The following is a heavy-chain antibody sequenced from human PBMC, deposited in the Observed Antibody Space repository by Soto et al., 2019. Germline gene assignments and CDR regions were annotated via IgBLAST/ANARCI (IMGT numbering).Heavy chain of an antibody. CDR3: ARVGTTGTMGDNWFDP. Sequence: PSETLSLTCAVSGGSISSSNWWSWVRQPPGKGLEWIGEIYHSGSTNYNPSLKSRVTISVDKSKNQFSLNLSSVTAADTAVYYCARVGTTGTMGDNWFDPWGPGTLVTDSS. J-gene: IGHJ5*02. V-gene: IGHV4-4*02. D-gene: IGHD1-1*01. CDR1: GGSISSSNW. CDR2: IYHSGST.